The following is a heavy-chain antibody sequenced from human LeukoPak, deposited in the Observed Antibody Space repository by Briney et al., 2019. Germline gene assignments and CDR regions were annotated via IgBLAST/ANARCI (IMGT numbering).Heavy chain of an antibody. CDR1: GYSFTSYW. CDR3: ARSIAAAGSPTFDY. Sequence: GASLQISCKGSGYSFTSYWIGWVRQMPGKGLEGMGFIYPGDSDTRYSPSFQGQVTISADKSISSAYLQWSTLKASDTAMYYCARSIAAAGSPTFDYWGQGTLVTVSS. J-gene: IGHJ4*02. CDR2: IYPGDSDT. V-gene: IGHV5-51*01. D-gene: IGHD6-13*01.